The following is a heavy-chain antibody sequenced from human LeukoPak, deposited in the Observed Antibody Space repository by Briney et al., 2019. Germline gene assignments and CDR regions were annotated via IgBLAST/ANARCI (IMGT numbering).Heavy chain of an antibody. D-gene: IGHD1-26*01. CDR3: ARLRSRPPYYYGMDV. Sequence: GGSLRLSCAASGFTSSSYWMSWVRQAPGKGLERVANIKQDGSEKYYVDSVKGRFTISRDNAKYSLYLEMNSLRAEDTAVYYCARLRSRPPYYYGMDVWGQGTTVTVSS. CDR2: IKQDGSEK. CDR1: GFTSSSYW. J-gene: IGHJ6*02. V-gene: IGHV3-7*04.